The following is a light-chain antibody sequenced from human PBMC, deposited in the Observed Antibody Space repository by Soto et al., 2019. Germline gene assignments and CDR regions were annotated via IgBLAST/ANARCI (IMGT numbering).Light chain of an antibody. CDR3: QQYGGSPIT. J-gene: IGKJ5*01. Sequence: GMTQSPATLSVNPEERATLSCRACQSIRTDLAWYQQKPGQAPSLLIFSASTRATGVPARFSGSGSGTEFTLTISSLQSEDFAVYYCQQYGGSPITFGLGTRLEI. V-gene: IGKV3-15*01. CDR2: SAS. CDR1: QSIRTD.